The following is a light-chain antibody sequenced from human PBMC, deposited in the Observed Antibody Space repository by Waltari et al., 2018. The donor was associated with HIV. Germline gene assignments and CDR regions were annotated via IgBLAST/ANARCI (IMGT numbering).Light chain of an antibody. CDR2: RDM. CDR1: TLSNQY. V-gene: IGLV3-25*03. Sequence: SYDLTQPPSVSVSPGQTARITCSGDTLSNQYSYWYQQKSGQAPVLVIFRDMERPSGIPERFSGSRSGATVTLTISGVQAEDEADYYCQSADNSGTYVFATGTQVTVL. CDR3: QSADNSGTYV. J-gene: IGLJ1*01.